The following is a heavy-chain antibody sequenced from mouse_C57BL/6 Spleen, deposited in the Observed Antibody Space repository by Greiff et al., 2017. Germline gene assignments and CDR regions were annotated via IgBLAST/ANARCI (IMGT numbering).Heavy chain of an antibody. Sequence: QVQLQQFGAELAKPGASVKLSCNASGYTFTCHWMHWVKQRPGQGLEWIGYLNHRSGYTKYNQMYGNNTTFTADETSTTDYKLLSSMTYEDAAVYYCGGGDYDNGDFDYWGQGTTLTVSS. J-gene: IGHJ2*01. CDR1: GYTFTCHW. V-gene: IGHV1-7*01. CDR2: LNHRSGYT. CDR3: GGGDYDNGDFDY. D-gene: IGHD2-4*01.